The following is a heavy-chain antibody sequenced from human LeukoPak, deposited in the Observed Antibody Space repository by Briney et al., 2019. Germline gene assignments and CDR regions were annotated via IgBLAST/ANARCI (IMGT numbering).Heavy chain of an antibody. J-gene: IGHJ4*02. D-gene: IGHD2-15*01. Sequence: PGGSLRLSCAASGFTFSSYWMHWVRQAPGKGLVWVSHINSDGSGTTYADSVKGRFTISRDNAKNTLYLQMNSLRADDTAVYFCARRVVAALYGYWGREPWSPSPQ. CDR1: GFTFSSYW. CDR3: ARRVVAALYGY. V-gene: IGHV3-74*01. CDR2: INSDGSGT.